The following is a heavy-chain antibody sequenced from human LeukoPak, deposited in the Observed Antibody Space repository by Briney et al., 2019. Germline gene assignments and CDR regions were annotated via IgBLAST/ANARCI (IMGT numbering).Heavy chain of an antibody. J-gene: IGHJ4*02. CDR1: GGSISSYY. CDR2: IYYSGST. CDR3: ARGPSTYYDSSGYYH. Sequence: PSETLSLXCTVSGGSISSYYWSWIRQPPGKGLEWIGYIYYSGSTNYNPSLKSRVTISVDTSKNQFSLKLSSVTAADTAVYYCARGPSTYYDSSGYYHWGQGTLVTVSS. D-gene: IGHD3-22*01. V-gene: IGHV4-59*01.